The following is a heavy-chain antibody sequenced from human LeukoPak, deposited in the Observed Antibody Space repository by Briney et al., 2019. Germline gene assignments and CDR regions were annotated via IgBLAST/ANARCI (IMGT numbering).Heavy chain of an antibody. J-gene: IGHJ4*02. V-gene: IGHV1-58*02. Sequence: GTSVKVSCKASGFTFTSSAMQWVRQARGQRLEWIGWIVDGSGNTNYAQKFQERVTITRDMSTSTAYMELSSLRSEDTAVYYCAADPRGYSYGYPLGYWGQGTLVTVSS. CDR3: AADPRGYSYGYPLGY. CDR1: GFTFTSSA. D-gene: IGHD5-18*01. CDR2: IVDGSGNT.